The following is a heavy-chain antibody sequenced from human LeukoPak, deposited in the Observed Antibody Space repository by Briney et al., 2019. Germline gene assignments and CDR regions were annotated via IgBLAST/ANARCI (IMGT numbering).Heavy chain of an antibody. CDR2: IYYSGST. D-gene: IGHD5-18*01. Sequence: SETLSLTCTVSGGSISSYYWSWIRQPPGKGLEWIGYIYYSGSTNYNPSLESRVTISVDTSKNQFSLKLSSVTAADTAVYYCASVFEDTAINWGQGTLVTVSS. V-gene: IGHV4-59*08. J-gene: IGHJ4*02. CDR3: ASVFEDTAIN. CDR1: GGSISSYY.